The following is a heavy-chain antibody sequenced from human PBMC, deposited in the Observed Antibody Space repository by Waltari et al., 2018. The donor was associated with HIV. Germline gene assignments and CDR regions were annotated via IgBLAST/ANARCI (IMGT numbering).Heavy chain of an antibody. CDR1: GFTFSNHG. Sequence: QVQLVESGGGVVQPGRSLRLSCAASGFTFSNHGMHWLRQAPGKGLEWVAVLSYDGSDKYYADSVRGRFTISRDNSKNTLYLQMNNLRAEDTAVYFCARRGVLTNYYTMDVWGQGTTVTVSS. D-gene: IGHD3-10*01. J-gene: IGHJ6*02. CDR3: ARRGVLTNYYTMDV. V-gene: IGHV3-33*05. CDR2: LSYDGSDK.